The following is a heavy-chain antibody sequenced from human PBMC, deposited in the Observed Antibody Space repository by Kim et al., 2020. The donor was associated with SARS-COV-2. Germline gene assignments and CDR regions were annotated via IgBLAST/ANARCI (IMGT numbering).Heavy chain of an antibody. CDR1: GYSFTSYW. Sequence: ESLKISCKGSGYSFTSYWISWVRQMPGKGLEWMGRIDPSDSYTNYSPSFQGHVTISADKSISTAYLQWSSLKASDTAMYYCAGAVVVPAAMGDWFDPWGEGTLVTASS. CDR2: IDPSDSYT. J-gene: IGHJ5*02. CDR3: AGAVVVPAAMGDWFDP. D-gene: IGHD2-2*01. V-gene: IGHV5-10-1*01.